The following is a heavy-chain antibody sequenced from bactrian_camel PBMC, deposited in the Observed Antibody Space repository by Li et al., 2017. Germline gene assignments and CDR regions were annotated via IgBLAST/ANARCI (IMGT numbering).Heavy chain of an antibody. CDR1: GITFSRHD. Sequence: QLVESGGGLVQPGESLRLSCVASGITFSRHDMSWVRQAPGKEVEWVAGITSLPSLFRAASYADSVKGRFTISKDNAKNYLYLQMNSLKSEDTAMYYCAAGLLAPRNNCRQIRGVDYWGQGTQVTVS. CDR2: ITSLPSLFRAA. CDR3: AAGLLAPRNNCRQIRGVDY. D-gene: IGHD1*01. J-gene: IGHJ4*01. V-gene: IGHV3S6*01.